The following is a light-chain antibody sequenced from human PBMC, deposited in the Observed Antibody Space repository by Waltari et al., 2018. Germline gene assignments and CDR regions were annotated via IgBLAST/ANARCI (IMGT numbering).Light chain of an antibody. CDR3: QHRDNWLFT. Sequence: EIVLTQSPVTLSLSPGERATLSCRASQTVGTPLAWYQHKPVQAPRLLIYNASLRASGIPARFSGRGSGTDFTLTISHLEPEDFAFYYCQHRDNWLFTFGPGTKVEVK. CDR1: QTVGTP. V-gene: IGKV3-11*01. J-gene: IGKJ3*01. CDR2: NAS.